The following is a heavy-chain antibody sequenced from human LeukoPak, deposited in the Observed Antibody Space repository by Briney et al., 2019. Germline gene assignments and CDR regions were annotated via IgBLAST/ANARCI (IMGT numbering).Heavy chain of an antibody. CDR1: GYSFTSYW. Sequence: GESLKISCKGSGYSFTSYWIGWVRQMPGKGVEWMGIIYPGDSDTRYSPSFQGQVTISADKSISTAYLQWSSLKASDTAMYYCARHYSSGWYYYYGMDVWGQGTTVTVSS. D-gene: IGHD6-19*01. CDR3: ARHYSSGWYYYYGMDV. CDR2: IYPGDSDT. V-gene: IGHV5-51*01. J-gene: IGHJ6*02.